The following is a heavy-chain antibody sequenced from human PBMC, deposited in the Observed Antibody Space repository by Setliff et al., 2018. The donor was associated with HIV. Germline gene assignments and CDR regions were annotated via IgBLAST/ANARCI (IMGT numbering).Heavy chain of an antibody. V-gene: IGHV4-39*07. CDR2: FYYSGTT. J-gene: IGHJ3*02. D-gene: IGHD6-13*01. Sequence: SETLSLTCTVSGGSISSGTYYWGWIRQPPGKGLEWIGSFYYSGTTYYRPSLKSRVTISVDTSKNQFSLKLSSVTAADTAVYYCATTAAAGVRGNAFDIWGQGTMVTVSS. CDR3: ATTAAAGVRGNAFDI. CDR1: GGSISSGTYY.